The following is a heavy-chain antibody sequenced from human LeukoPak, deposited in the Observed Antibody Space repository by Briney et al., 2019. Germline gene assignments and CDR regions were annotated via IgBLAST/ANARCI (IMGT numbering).Heavy chain of an antibody. D-gene: IGHD2-2*01. CDR1: GYTFTGYY. V-gene: IGHV1-69*04. Sequence: SVKVSCKASGYTFTGYYMHWVRQAPGQGLEWMGRIIPILGIANYAQKFQGRVTITADKSTSAAYMELSSLRSEDTAVYYCARDRIVVVPAAIWSQGPDVWGQGTTVTVSS. J-gene: IGHJ6*02. CDR3: ARDRIVVVPAAIWSQGPDV. CDR2: IIPILGIA.